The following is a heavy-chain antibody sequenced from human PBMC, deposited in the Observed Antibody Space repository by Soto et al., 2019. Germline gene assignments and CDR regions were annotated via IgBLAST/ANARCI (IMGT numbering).Heavy chain of an antibody. CDR3: ARQAFGPLHGLVDV. Sequence: QVQLQESGPGLVKPSETLSLSCTVSGGSISSYYWSWFRQSPGKRMEWIGYVHHSWGSSYNPSLQSRVATSLGTSKSQFSLKVTSVTATDTAVYYCARQAFGPLHGLVDVWGQGTTVTVSS. CDR2: VHHSWGS. CDR1: GGSISSYY. D-gene: IGHD3-10*01. J-gene: IGHJ6*02. V-gene: IGHV4-59*08.